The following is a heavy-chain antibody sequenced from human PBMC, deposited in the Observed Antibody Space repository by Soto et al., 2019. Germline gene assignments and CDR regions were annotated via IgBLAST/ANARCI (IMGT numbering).Heavy chain of an antibody. V-gene: IGHV6-1*01. J-gene: IGHJ6*02. Sequence: SQTLSLTCAISGDSVSSNSAAWNWIRQSPSRGLGWLGRTYYRSRWYTDYAVSVKSRITINPDTSKNQLTLQLNSVTPEDTAVYYRTNCGMDVCGQGTTVSDSS. CDR1: GDSVSSNSAA. CDR3: TNCGMDV. CDR2: TYYRSRWYT.